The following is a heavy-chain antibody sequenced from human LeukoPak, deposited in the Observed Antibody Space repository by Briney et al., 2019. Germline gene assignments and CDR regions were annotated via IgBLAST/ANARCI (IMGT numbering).Heavy chain of an antibody. CDR3: ARLYPQWHAGGMDV. CDR2: IDPSDSYT. Sequence: HGESLKISCKGSGYSFTSYWISWVRQMPGKGVEWMGRIDPSDSYTNYSPSFQGHVTISADKSISTAYLQWSSLKASDTAMYDCARLYPQWHAGGMDVWGKGTTVTVSS. D-gene: IGHD6-19*01. CDR1: GYSFTSYW. V-gene: IGHV5-10-1*01. J-gene: IGHJ6*04.